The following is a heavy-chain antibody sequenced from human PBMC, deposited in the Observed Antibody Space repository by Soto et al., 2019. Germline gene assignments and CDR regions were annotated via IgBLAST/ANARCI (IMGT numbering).Heavy chain of an antibody. V-gene: IGHV4-30-4*01. CDR1: GASISTGDYY. Sequence: QVLLQESGPGLVRPSETLSLSCTVSGASISTGDYYWSWVRQPPGKGLEWIGYIYYSGFTYYNASLQSRVTISMDTSKNQFYRKLTSVPAADTAVYFGARGVTVFVLVSRVWLDPCGQGTLVTVSS. CDR2: IYYSGFT. D-gene: IGHD3-3*01. CDR3: ARGVTVFVLVSRVWLDP. J-gene: IGHJ5*02.